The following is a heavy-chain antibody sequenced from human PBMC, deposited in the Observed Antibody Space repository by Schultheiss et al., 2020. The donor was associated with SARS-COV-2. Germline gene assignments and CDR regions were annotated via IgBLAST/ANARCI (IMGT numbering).Heavy chain of an antibody. Sequence: GGSLRLSCAASGFTFSSYEMNWVRQAPGKGLECVSYISSSGSTIYYADSVKGRFTISRDNAKNSLYLQMSSLRAEDTAVYYCARGPELGGYRGYWGQGTLVTVSS. CDR1: GFTFSSYE. J-gene: IGHJ4*02. D-gene: IGHD3-22*01. V-gene: IGHV3-48*03. CDR2: ISSSGSTI. CDR3: ARGPELGGYRGY.